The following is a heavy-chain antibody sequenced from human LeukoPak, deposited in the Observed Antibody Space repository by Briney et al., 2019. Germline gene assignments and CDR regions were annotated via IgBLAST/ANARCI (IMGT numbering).Heavy chain of an antibody. J-gene: IGHJ4*02. CDR2: IYYSGST. Sequence: SETLSLTCSVSGGSISSNGYYWGWIRQPPGKGLGWIGSIYYSGSTFDNPSLKSRVTISVDKTRNQFSLKLSSVTAADTAVYYCARQGWLPYRYYFDYWGQGTLVTVSS. CDR1: GGSISSNGYY. D-gene: IGHD5-24*01. V-gene: IGHV4-39*07. CDR3: ARQGWLPYRYYFDY.